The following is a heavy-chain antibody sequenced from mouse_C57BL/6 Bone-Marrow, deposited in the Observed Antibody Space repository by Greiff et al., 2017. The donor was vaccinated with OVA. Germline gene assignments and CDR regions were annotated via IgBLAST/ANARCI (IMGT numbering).Heavy chain of an antibody. CDR3: AIYDGYAMDY. J-gene: IGHJ4*01. CDR2: LYPGSGST. Sequence: VQLQQPGAELVKPGASVKMSCKASGYTFPSYWITWVKQRPGQGLEWIGDLYPGSGSTNYNEKFKSKATLTVDTSSSTADMQLISLTSEDSAVSYCAIYDGYAMDYWGQGTSVTVSS. CDR1: GYTFPSYW. V-gene: IGHV1-55*01. D-gene: IGHD2-12*01.